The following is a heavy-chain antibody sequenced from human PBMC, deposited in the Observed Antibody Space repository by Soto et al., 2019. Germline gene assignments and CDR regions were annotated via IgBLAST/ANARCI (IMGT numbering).Heavy chain of an antibody. J-gene: IGHJ4*02. CDR1: GLTLSHYW. V-gene: IGHV3-7*02. CDR2: IKYDGSET. D-gene: IGHD1-26*01. CDR3: TNEETGSYDY. Sequence: EVQLVQSGGGLVQPGGSLRLSCAASGLTLSHYWMSWVRQAPGKGLQWVANIKYDGSETHYVASVKGRFTISRVNARNSLSLQINSLRVEDTAIYYCTNEETGSYDYWGQGTLVTVSS.